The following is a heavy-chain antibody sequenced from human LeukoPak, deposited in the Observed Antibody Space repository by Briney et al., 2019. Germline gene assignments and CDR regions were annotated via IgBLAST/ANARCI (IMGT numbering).Heavy chain of an antibody. CDR1: GGSISSSSYY. V-gene: IGHV4-39*01. CDR2: IYYSGST. CDR3: ASSSSSWRKDAFDI. Sequence: SETLSLTCTVSGGSISSSSYYWGWIRQPPGKGLEWIGSIYYSGSTYYNPSLKSRVTISVDTSKNQFFLQLSSVTAADTAVYLCASSSSSWRKDAFDIWGQGTMVTVSS. D-gene: IGHD6-13*01. J-gene: IGHJ3*02.